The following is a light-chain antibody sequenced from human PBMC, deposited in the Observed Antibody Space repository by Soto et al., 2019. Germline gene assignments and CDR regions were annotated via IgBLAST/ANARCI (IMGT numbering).Light chain of an antibody. CDR1: QSISSTY. Sequence: EIVLTQSPGTLSVSPGERATLFCRARQSISSTYLACYQKKPGQAPRLLLYGAFNRANGIPDRFSGSGSGTDVTLTISRLEPEDCAFYYCQQYGSSSFAFGPGTKVEIK. CDR2: GAF. CDR3: QQYGSSSFA. J-gene: IGKJ3*01. V-gene: IGKV3-20*01.